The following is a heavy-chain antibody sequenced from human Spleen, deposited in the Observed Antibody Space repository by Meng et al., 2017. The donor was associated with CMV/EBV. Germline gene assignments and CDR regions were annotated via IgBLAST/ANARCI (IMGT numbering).Heavy chain of an antibody. CDR3: ARKRGAARPRGYYYYGRDV. CDR1: GGILSSYA. Sequence: SVMVSCKASGGILSSYAISWVRQAPGQGLEWMGGIIPLFGTANYAQKFQGRVTITTDESTSTAHMELSSLRAEDTAVYYCARKRGAARPRGYYYYGRDVWGQGTTVTVSS. CDR2: IIPLFGTA. J-gene: IGHJ6*02. D-gene: IGHD6-6*01. V-gene: IGHV1-69*05.